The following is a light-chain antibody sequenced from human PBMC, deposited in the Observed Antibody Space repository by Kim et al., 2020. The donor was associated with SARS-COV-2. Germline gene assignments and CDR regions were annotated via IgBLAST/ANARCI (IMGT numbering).Light chain of an antibody. CDR1: NSDVDTYNY. Sequence: GQSVTISCTGTNSDVDTYNYVSWYQQHPGKAPKLMIYNISKRPSGVPDRFSGSKSGNTASLTISGLQAEDDADYYCCSYAGSYTWVFGGGTQLTVL. CDR3: CSYAGSYTWV. J-gene: IGLJ3*02. CDR2: NIS. V-gene: IGLV2-11*01.